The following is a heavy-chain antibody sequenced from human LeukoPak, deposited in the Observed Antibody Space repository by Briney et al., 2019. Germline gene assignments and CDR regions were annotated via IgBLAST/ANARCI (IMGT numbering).Heavy chain of an antibody. J-gene: IGHJ4*02. CDR1: GGTFSSYA. CDR2: IIPIFGTA. Sequence: SVKVSCKASGGTFSSYAISRVRQAPGQGLEWMGRIIPIFGTANYAQKFQGRVTITTDESTSTAYMELSSLRSEDTVVYYCARDSEVTGPNQYFDYWGQGTLVTVSS. V-gene: IGHV1-69*05. CDR3: ARDSEVTGPNQYFDY. D-gene: IGHD1-20*01.